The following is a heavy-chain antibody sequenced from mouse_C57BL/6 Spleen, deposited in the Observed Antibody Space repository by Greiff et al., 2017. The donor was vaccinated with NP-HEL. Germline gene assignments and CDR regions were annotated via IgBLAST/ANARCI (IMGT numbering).Heavy chain of an antibody. CDR3: ARDEDGTNYFDY. CDR1: GFTFSSYA. D-gene: IGHD2-1*01. V-gene: IGHV5-4*01. CDR2: ISDGGSYT. Sequence: EVHLVESGGGLVKPGGSLKLSCAASGFTFSSYAMSWVRQTPEKRLEWVATISDGGSYTYYPANVKGRFTISRDNAKNNLYLQMSDLKSEDTAMYYCARDEDGTNYFDYWGQGTTLTVSS. J-gene: IGHJ2*01.